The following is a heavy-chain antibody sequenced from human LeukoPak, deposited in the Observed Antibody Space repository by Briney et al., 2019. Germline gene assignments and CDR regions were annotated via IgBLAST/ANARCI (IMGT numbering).Heavy chain of an antibody. CDR2: INWNGGST. V-gene: IGHV3-20*04. CDR1: GFTFDDYG. CDR3: ASDRKGLVGSDAFDM. D-gene: IGHD1-14*01. Sequence: GGALRLSCAASGFTFDDYGMSWVPHAPGEGLEWVSGINWNGGSTGDADSVNGRFTISRDNAKNSLYLQMNSLRAEDTALYYCASDRKGLVGSDAFDMWGQGRMVTVSS. J-gene: IGHJ3*02.